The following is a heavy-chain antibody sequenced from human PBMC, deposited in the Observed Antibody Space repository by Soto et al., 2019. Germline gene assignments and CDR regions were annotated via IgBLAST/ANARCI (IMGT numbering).Heavy chain of an antibody. D-gene: IGHD3-10*01. J-gene: IGHJ3*02. V-gene: IGHV3-33*01. Sequence: GGSLRLSCAASGFTFSSYGMHWVRQAPGKGLEWVAVIWYDGSNKYYADSVKGRFTISRDNSKNTLYLQMNSLRAEDTAVYYCARDWLEEGEADAFDIWGQGTMVTVSS. CDR1: GFTFSSYG. CDR3: ARDWLEEGEADAFDI. CDR2: IWYDGSNK.